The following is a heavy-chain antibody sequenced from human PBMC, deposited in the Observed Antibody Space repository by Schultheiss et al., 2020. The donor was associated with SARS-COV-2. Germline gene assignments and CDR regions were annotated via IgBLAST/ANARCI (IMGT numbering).Heavy chain of an antibody. CDR1: GFSVTPYY. V-gene: IGHV4-38-2*01. D-gene: IGHD3-10*01. CDR2: IYHSGST. Sequence: SETLSLTCAVSGFSVTPYYWGWIRQPPGKGLEWIGEIYHSGSTYYNPSLKSRVTISVDTSKNQFSLKLSSVTAADTAVYYCARAGESGGLGYWGQGTLVTVSS. J-gene: IGHJ4*02. CDR3: ARAGESGGLGY.